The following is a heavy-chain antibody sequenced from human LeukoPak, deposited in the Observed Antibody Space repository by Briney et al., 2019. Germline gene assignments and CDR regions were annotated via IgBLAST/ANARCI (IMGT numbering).Heavy chain of an antibody. J-gene: IGHJ3*02. CDR3: ARAEMATTHAFDI. CDR2: MNPNSGNT. V-gene: IGHV1-8*01. Sequence: ASVKVSCKASGYTFTSYDINWVRQATGQGLEWMGWMNPNSGNTGYAQKFQDRVTMTRNTSISTAYMELSSLRSEDTAVYYCARAEMATTHAFDIWGQGTMVTVSS. CDR1: GYTFTSYD. D-gene: IGHD5-24*01.